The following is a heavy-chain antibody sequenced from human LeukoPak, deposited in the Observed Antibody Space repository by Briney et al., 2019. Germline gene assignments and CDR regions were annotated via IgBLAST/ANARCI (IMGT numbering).Heavy chain of an antibody. Sequence: GESLKMSCKGSGYSFINYWIAWVRQMPGKGLEWIGIIYPADADTRYSPSFQGQVTISADRSISTAYLQWSSLKASDTAIYYCVKGVSGTYFGMDVWGQGTTDIVS. CDR1: GYSFINYW. J-gene: IGHJ6*02. CDR2: IYPADADT. V-gene: IGHV5-51*01. CDR3: VKGVSGTYFGMDV. D-gene: IGHD3-10*01.